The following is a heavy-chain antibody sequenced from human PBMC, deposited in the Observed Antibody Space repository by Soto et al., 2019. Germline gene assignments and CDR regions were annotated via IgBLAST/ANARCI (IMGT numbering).Heavy chain of an antibody. V-gene: IGHV1-3*01. Sequence: QVQLVQSGAEVKKPGASVKVSCKASGYTFTSYAMHWVRQAPGQRLEWMGWINAGNGNTKYSQKFQGRVTITRDTSASTAYMELSSLRSEDTAVYYCARSGPLGSCYYYGMDVWGQGTTVTVSS. CDR3: ARSGPLGSCYYYGMDV. J-gene: IGHJ6*02. CDR1: GYTFTSYA. CDR2: INAGNGNT. D-gene: IGHD3-10*01.